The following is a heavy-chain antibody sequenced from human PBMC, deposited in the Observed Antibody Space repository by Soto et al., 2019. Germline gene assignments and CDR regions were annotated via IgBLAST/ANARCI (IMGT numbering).Heavy chain of an antibody. CDR2: IYHSGST. CDR1: GGSISSSNW. Sequence: PSETLSLTCAVSGGSISSSNWWSWVRQPPGKGLEWIGEIYHSGSTNYNPSLKSRVTISVDKSKNQFSLKLSSVTAADTAVYYCARDPSEGRVGNWFESWGQGTLVTVSS. CDR3: ARDPSEGRVGNWFES. J-gene: IGHJ5*01. D-gene: IGHD2-2*01. V-gene: IGHV4-4*02.